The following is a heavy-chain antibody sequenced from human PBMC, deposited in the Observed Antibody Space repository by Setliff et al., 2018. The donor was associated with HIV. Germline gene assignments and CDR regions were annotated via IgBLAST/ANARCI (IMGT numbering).Heavy chain of an antibody. CDR3: AKGQGCGGGCHYAFEM. V-gene: IGHV4-38-2*02. Sequence: SETLSLTCTVSGDSISSDFYWGWIRQPPGKGLEWIGSIYHSGNTYYMPSLQSRVTISVDMSKNQFSRNPNSVTAADTAVYYCAKGQGCGGGCHYAFEMWGQGTMVTVSS. CDR1: GDSISSDFY. D-gene: IGHD2-21*02. J-gene: IGHJ3*02. CDR2: IYHSGNT.